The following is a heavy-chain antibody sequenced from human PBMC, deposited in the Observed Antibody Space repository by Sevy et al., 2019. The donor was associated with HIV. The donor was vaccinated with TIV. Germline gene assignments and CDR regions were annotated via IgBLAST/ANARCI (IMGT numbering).Heavy chain of an antibody. Sequence: GGSLRLSCAASGFTFSSYGMHWVRQAPGKGLEWVAVIWYDGSNKYYADSVKGRFTISRDNSKNTLYLQMNSLRAEDTAVYYCARDSLRVEVVTATGCMAYWGQGTLVTVSS. CDR3: ARDSLRVEVVTATGCMAY. D-gene: IGHD2-21*02. CDR1: GFTFSSYG. V-gene: IGHV3-33*01. CDR2: IWYDGSNK. J-gene: IGHJ4*02.